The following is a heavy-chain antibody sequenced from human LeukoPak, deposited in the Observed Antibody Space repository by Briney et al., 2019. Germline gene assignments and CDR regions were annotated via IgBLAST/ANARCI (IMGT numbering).Heavy chain of an antibody. J-gene: IGHJ3*02. CDR3: ARVYGSGYDFRGAFDI. V-gene: IGHV3-23*01. D-gene: IGHD5-12*01. Sequence: PGGSLRLSCAASGFTFSNYGMSWVRQAPGKGLEWVSAISGSGGSTYYADSLKGRFTISRDNSKNTLYLQMNSLRAEDTAVYYCARVYGSGYDFRGAFDIWGQGTMVTVSS. CDR2: ISGSGGST. CDR1: GFTFSNYG.